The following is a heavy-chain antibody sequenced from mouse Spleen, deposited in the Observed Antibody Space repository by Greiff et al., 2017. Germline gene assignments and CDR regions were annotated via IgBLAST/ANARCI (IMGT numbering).Heavy chain of an antibody. CDR2: ISSGGSYT. Sequence: EVMLVESGGGLVKPGGSLKLSCAASGFTFSSYAMSWVRQTPEKRLEWVATISSGGSYTYYPDSVKGRFTISRDNAKNTLYLQMSSLRSEDTAMYYCVRHATYYGSREGYFDVWGAGTTVTVSS. CDR3: VRHATYYGSREGYFDV. J-gene: IGHJ1*01. D-gene: IGHD1-1*01. V-gene: IGHV5-9-1*01. CDR1: GFTFSSYA.